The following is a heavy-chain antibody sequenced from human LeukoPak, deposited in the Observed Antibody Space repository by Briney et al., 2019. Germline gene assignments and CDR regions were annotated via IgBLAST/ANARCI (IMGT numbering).Heavy chain of an antibody. D-gene: IGHD5-18*01. CDR2: IYRGGST. J-gene: IGHJ4*02. Sequence: XWVXXXXXKXLEWVSVIYRGGSTLNANSVKGRFTISRDSSRNTLFLQMNSLRAEDTAVYYCARGYSSADYWGPGTLVTVSS. V-gene: IGHV3-53*01. CDR3: ARGYSSADY.